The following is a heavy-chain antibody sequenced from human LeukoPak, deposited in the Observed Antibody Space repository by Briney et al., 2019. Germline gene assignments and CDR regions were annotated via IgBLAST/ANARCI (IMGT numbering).Heavy chain of an antibody. Sequence: GGSLRLSCAASGYTFSSYWMSWVRQARGKGLEWVGYIKQDGGVKYYVDAVKGRLTISRVNAKNSSYLQMNSLRPEDTAVYYCAGRGDGNLYYFDHWGQGTLVTASS. CDR2: IKQDGGVK. CDR1: GYTFSSYW. J-gene: IGHJ4*02. V-gene: IGHV3-7*04. D-gene: IGHD5-24*01. CDR3: AGRGDGNLYYFDH.